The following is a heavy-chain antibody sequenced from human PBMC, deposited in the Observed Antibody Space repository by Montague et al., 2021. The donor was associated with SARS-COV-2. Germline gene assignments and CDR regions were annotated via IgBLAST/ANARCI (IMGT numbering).Heavy chain of an antibody. Sequence: SETLSLTCTVSGNSVSSSDHYWGWLRQPPGKGLEWFGIVYYSGYTYYXXXVKGRVTISIDASKNQFSLKLNSLTATDTSIYHCARRRLREDYFDFWGQGTLLTVSS. J-gene: IGHJ4*02. D-gene: IGHD4-17*01. CDR3: ARRRLREDYFDF. CDR2: VYYSGYT. CDR1: GNSVSSSDHY. V-gene: IGHV4-39*01.